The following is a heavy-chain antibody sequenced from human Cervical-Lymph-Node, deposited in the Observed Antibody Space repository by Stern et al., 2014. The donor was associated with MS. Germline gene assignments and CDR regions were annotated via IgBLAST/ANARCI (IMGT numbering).Heavy chain of an antibody. CDR2: ISWNSGSI. CDR1: GFTFDDYA. D-gene: IGHD4-17*01. CDR3: AKGGDYGDYYSLFDY. V-gene: IGHV3-9*01. Sequence: EVQLVESGGGLVQPGRSLRLSCAASGFTFDDYAMHWVRQAPGKGLEWVSGISWNSGSIGYADSVKGRFTISRDNAKNSLYLQMNSLRAEDTALYYCAKGGDYGDYYSLFDYWGQGTLVTVSS. J-gene: IGHJ4*02.